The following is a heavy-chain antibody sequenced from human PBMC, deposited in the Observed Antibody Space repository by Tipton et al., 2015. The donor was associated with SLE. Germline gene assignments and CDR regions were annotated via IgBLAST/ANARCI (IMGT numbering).Heavy chain of an antibody. CDR2: IYSSGST. CDR3: AITSIDIGVGIFDI. D-gene: IGHD3-16*01. J-gene: IGHJ3*02. V-gene: IGHV4-59*07. CDR1: GASSSNYY. Sequence: TLSLTCTVSGASSSNYYWSWIRQPPGKGLQRIGYIYSSGSTVYNPSLESRVTISLDTSKYQFSLKLNSVTAADTAVYYCAITSIDIGVGIFDIWGQGKMVAVSS.